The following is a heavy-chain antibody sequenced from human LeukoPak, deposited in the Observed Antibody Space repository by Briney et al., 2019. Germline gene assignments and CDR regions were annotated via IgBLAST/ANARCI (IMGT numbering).Heavy chain of an antibody. CDR1: GFTFSSYW. CDR3: ARGFSGWPYYYYYYGMDV. D-gene: IGHD6-19*01. V-gene: IGHV3-7*01. Sequence: GGSLRLSCAASGFTFSSYWMSWVRQAPGKGLEWVANIKQDGSEKYYVDSVKGRFTISRDNAKNSLYLQMNSLRAEDTAVYYCARGFSGWPYYYYYYGMDVWDQGTTVTVSS. J-gene: IGHJ6*02. CDR2: IKQDGSEK.